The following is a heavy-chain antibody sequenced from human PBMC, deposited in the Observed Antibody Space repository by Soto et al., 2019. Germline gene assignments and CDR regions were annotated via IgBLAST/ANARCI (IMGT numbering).Heavy chain of an antibody. D-gene: IGHD6-6*01. CDR1: GFTFDDYA. J-gene: IGHJ3*02. CDR3: AIDIAARPNAGYLGACDI. CDR2: ISWNSGSI. V-gene: IGHV3-9*01. Sequence: EVQLVESGGGLVQPGRSLRLSCAASGFTFDDYAMHWVRQAPGKGLEWVSGISWNSGSIGYADSVKGRFTISRDNAKNSLYLQMNSLRAEDTDLYYCAIDIAARPNAGYLGACDIWGQGTMVTVAS.